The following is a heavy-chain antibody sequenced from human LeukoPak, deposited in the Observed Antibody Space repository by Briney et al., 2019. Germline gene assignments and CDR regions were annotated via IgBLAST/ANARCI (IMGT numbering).Heavy chain of an antibody. Sequence: GGSLRLSCAASGFTFSSYSMNWVRQSPGKGLEWVGRIKSKTDGGTTDYAAPVKGRFTISRDDSKTTLYLQMNSLKTEDTAVYYCNTISKFIYGSGSYRDYWGQGTLVTVSS. V-gene: IGHV3-15*01. CDR2: IKSKTDGGTT. CDR3: NTISKFIYGSGSYRDY. D-gene: IGHD3-10*01. J-gene: IGHJ4*02. CDR1: GFTFSSYS.